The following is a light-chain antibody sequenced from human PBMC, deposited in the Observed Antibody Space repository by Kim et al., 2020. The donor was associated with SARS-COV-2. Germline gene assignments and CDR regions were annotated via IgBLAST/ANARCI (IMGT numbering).Light chain of an antibody. CDR1: QRVGSNY. CDR2: YAS. Sequence: ENVLTQSPGTLSLSPGESATLSCRASQRVGSNYLAWYQHKPGQAPRLLIYYASSRASGIPDRFSGRGSGTDFTLSINRVEPEDYAVYYCQDYPYPVTFGQGTRLEIK. V-gene: IGKV3D-20*02. CDR3: QDYPYPVT. J-gene: IGKJ5*01.